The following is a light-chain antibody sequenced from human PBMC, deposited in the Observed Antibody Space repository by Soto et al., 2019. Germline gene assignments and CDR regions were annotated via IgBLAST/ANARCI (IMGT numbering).Light chain of an antibody. CDR1: QRISSTF. CDR3: QQCGGSPT. V-gene: IGKV3-20*01. J-gene: IGKJ1*01. Sequence: EIVLTQSPGTLSLSPGERASLSCRASQRISSTFLAWYQQKPGQAPRLLIYGASSRATGIPDRFSGSGSGTDFTLTISRLEAEDSAMYYCQQCGGSPTFGQGTKVDIK. CDR2: GAS.